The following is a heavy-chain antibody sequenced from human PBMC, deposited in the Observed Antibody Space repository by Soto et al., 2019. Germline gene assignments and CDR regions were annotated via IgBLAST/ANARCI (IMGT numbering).Heavy chain of an antibody. CDR3: ARWGCSGSNCNLNQRSFDL. Sequence: GSLRLSCAASGFIFNEYGMHWVRQAPGKGLEWVAVIWYDGSNKYYADSVKGRFTFSRDNSKNTMSLQMNSLRVEDTAVYYCARWGCSGSNCNLNQRSFDLWGQGTLVTVSS. CDR2: IWYDGSNK. J-gene: IGHJ4*02. V-gene: IGHV3-33*03. D-gene: IGHD2-15*01. CDR1: GFIFNEYG.